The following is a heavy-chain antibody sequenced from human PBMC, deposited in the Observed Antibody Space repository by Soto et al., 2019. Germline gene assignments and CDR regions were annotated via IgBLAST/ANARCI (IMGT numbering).Heavy chain of an antibody. CDR1: GGSLSGYY. J-gene: IGHJ4*02. V-gene: IGHV4-59*01. D-gene: IGHD3-22*01. CDR3: AREFYYDSSGIGFDS. Sequence: SETLSLTCTVSGGSLSGYYWSWIRQPPGKGLEWIGDFYSSGSPHHNPSLKNRVSISEDRSKNEFSLKLSSVTAADTAIYYCAREFYYDSSGIGFDSWGQGTLLTVSS. CDR2: FYSSGSP.